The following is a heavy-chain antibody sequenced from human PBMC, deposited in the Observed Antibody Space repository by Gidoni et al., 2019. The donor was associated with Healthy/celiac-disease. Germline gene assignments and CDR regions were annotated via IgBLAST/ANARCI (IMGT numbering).Heavy chain of an antibody. CDR1: GFTLSSYS. J-gene: IGHJ6*02. CDR3: ARESVIAALDYYYVWTS. CDR2: ISSSSSYI. V-gene: IGHV3-21*01. Sequence: EVQLVESGGGLVKPGGSLRLSCAASGFTLSSYSMNWVRQAPGKGLEWVSSISSSSSYIYYADSVKGRFTISRDNAKNSLYLQMNSLRAEDTAVYYCARESVIAALDYYYVWTSGAKGPRSPSP. D-gene: IGHD6-6*01.